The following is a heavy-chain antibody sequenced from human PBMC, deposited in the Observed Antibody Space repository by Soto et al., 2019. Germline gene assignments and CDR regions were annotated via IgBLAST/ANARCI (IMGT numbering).Heavy chain of an antibody. Sequence: QIPLKESGPTLVKPTQTLTLTCTFSGFSLSTSGVGVGWIRHPPGKALEWLALIYWDDDKRYSPSMKSRLTITKDTSKNQVVLTITNMDPVDTATSYCAHIAYYYDSSGYYSIAEYFQHWGHGTLVTVSS. J-gene: IGHJ1*01. D-gene: IGHD3-22*01. CDR3: AHIAYYYDSSGYYSIAEYFQH. CDR2: IYWDDDK. V-gene: IGHV2-5*02. CDR1: GFSLSTSGVG.